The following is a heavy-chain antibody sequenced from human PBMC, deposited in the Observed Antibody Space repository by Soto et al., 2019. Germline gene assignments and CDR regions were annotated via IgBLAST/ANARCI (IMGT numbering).Heavy chain of an antibody. V-gene: IGHV4-59*01. J-gene: IGHJ6*03. CDR1: GCSISSYY. CDR3: ARDIIVATRRIRPYSYYMDV. Sequence: SETLSLTCTVSGCSISSYYWNWIRQPTGKGLEWIGYIYYSGSTNYNPSIKSRVTISVDTTKNQFTLKMNTVTAADTAVYYFARDIIVATRRIRPYSYYMDVWGKGTTVT. CDR2: IYYSGST. D-gene: IGHD5-12*01.